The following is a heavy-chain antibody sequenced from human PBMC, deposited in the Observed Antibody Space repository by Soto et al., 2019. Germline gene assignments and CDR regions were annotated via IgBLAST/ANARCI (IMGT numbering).Heavy chain of an antibody. CDR3: ARDGYYYDSSGYQSVFYFDY. CDR1: GGSFSGYS. D-gene: IGHD3-22*01. V-gene: IGHV4-34*01. CDR2: INHSGST. Sequence: PSETLSLTCAIYGGSFSGYSWSWIRQPPGKGQEWIGEINHSGSTNYNPSLKSRVTISVDTSKNQFSLKLSSVTAADTAVYYCARDGYYYDSSGYQSVFYFDYWGQGTRVTVSS. J-gene: IGHJ4*02.